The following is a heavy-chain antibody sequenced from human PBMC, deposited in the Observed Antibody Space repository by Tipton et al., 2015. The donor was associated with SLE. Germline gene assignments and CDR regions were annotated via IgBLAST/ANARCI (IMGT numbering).Heavy chain of an antibody. CDR2: INPNTGAT. D-gene: IGHD3-16*01. Sequence: QLVQSGAEVKKPGASIKVSCKASGYTFTGYYLHWVRQAPGQGLEWMGWINPNTGATNYAEDFQGRVTITRDMSTSTAYMELRSDDSAVYYCARGGVFRDLNGWFDPWGQGPLVTVSS. V-gene: IGHV1-2*02. CDR1: GYTFTGYY. CDR3: ARGGVFRDLNGWFDP. J-gene: IGHJ5*02.